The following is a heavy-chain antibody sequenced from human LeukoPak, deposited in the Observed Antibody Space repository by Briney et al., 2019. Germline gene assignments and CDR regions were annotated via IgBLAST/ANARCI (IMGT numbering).Heavy chain of an antibody. CDR2: INPNSGGT. Sequence: GASVKVSCKASGYTFTGYYMHWVRQAPGQGLEWMGWINPNSGGTNYAQKFQGRVTMTRDTSISTAYMELSRLRSDDTAVYYCARVYFDWSEYFQHWGQGTPVTVSS. J-gene: IGHJ1*01. CDR3: ARVYFDWSEYFQH. CDR1: GYTFTGYY. V-gene: IGHV1-2*02. D-gene: IGHD3-9*01.